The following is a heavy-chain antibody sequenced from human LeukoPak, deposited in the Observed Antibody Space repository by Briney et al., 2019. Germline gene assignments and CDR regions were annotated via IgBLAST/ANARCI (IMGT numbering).Heavy chain of an antibody. CDR2: INHSGST. J-gene: IGHJ3*02. CDR1: GDSISSSSDY. Sequence: SETLSLTCTVSGDSISSSSDYWSWIRQPPGKGLEWIGEINHSGSTNYNPSLKSRVTISVDTSKNQFSLKLSSVTAADTAVYYCARGQGFWKQWLVRGAFDIWGQGTMVTVSS. V-gene: IGHV4-39*07. D-gene: IGHD6-19*01. CDR3: ARGQGFWKQWLVRGAFDI.